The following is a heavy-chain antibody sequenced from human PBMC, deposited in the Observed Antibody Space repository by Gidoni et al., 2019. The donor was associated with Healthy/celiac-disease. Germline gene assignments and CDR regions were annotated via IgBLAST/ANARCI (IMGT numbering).Heavy chain of an antibody. CDR1: GGTFSSYA. Sequence: QVQLVQSGAEVKKPGSSVLVSCTDSGGTFSSYAISWVRQAPGQGPEWMGRIIPILGIANYAQKFQGRVTITANKATSTAYMELSSLRSEDTAVYYCARGKGYCTGGVCYTYFDYWGQGTLVTVSS. V-gene: IGHV1-69*09. CDR2: IIPILGIA. CDR3: ARGKGYCTGGVCYTYFDY. D-gene: IGHD2-8*02. J-gene: IGHJ4*02.